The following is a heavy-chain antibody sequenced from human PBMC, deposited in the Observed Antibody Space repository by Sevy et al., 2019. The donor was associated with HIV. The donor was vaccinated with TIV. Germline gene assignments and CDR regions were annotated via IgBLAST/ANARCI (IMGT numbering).Heavy chain of an antibody. Sequence: VSVKVSCKASGYTFTGYYMHWVRQAPGQGLEWMGWINPNSGGTNYAQKFQGRVTMTRDTSISTAYMELSRLRSGDTAVYYCARVRYCSGGSCYSSYYYYGMDVWGQGTTVTVSS. D-gene: IGHD2-15*01. CDR3: ARVRYCSGGSCYSSYYYYGMDV. V-gene: IGHV1-2*02. CDR2: INPNSGGT. J-gene: IGHJ6*02. CDR1: GYTFTGYY.